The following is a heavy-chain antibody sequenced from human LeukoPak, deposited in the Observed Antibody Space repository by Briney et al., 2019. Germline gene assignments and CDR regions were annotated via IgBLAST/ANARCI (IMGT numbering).Heavy chain of an antibody. CDR3: ARDTFYYDSRGHQDFDAFDI. V-gene: IGHV4-61*02. Sequence: SETLSLTCSVSGDSISSSNYYWSWIRQPAGKGLEWIGRIYTSGSTDYNPSLKSRVTMSVDTSKNQLSLKLSSVTAADTAVYYCARDTFYYDSRGHQDFDAFDIWGQGTMVTVSS. D-gene: IGHD3-22*01. CDR1: GDSISSSNYY. CDR2: IYTSGST. J-gene: IGHJ3*02.